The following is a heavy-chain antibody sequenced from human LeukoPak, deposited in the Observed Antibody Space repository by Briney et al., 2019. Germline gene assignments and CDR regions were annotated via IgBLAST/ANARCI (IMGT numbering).Heavy chain of an antibody. CDR3: ARSSEAEYYFDY. J-gene: IGHJ4*02. Sequence: ASVKVSCKASGGTFSGYAISWVRQAPGQGLEWMGWINPNSGGTNYAQKFQGRVTMTRDTSISTAYMELSRLRSDDTAVYYCARSSEAEYYFDYWGQGTLVTVSS. D-gene: IGHD6-19*01. CDR1: GGTFSGYA. CDR2: INPNSGGT. V-gene: IGHV1-2*02.